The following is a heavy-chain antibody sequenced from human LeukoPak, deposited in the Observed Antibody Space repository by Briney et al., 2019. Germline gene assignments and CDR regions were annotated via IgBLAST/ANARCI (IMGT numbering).Heavy chain of an antibody. Sequence: SETLSLTCTVSGGSICGYYWNWIRQPPGKGQEWIGYIYITGSTNYTASLTSRVTVSVDTSKNQFSLKLSSVTATDTAVYYCGRLGYSYSVDSWGQGTLVIVSS. D-gene: IGHD5-18*01. CDR1: GGSICGYY. CDR2: IYITGST. J-gene: IGHJ4*02. V-gene: IGHV4-4*09. CDR3: GRLGYSYSVDS.